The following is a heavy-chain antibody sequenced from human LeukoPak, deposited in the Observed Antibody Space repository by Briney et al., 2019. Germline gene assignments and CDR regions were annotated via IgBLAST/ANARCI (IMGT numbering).Heavy chain of an antibody. J-gene: IGHJ3*02. CDR2: ISWNSGSI. D-gene: IGHD6-19*01. CDR1: GFTFDDYA. V-gene: IGHV3-9*03. CDR3: AKDTQSQWLAPHDAFDI. Sequence: GGSLRLSCAASGFTFDDYAMHWVRQAPGKGLEWVSGISWNSGSIGYADSVKGRFTISRDNAKNSLYLQMNSLRAEDMALYYCAKDTQSQWLAPHDAFDIWGQGTMVTVSS.